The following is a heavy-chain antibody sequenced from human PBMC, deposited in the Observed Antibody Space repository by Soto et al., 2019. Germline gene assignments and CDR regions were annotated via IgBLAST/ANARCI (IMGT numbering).Heavy chain of an antibody. CDR3: ARKVPAAPLTYYYGMDV. CDR2: IYYSGST. Sequence: QLQLQESGPGLVKPSETLSLTCTVSGGSISSSSYYWGWIRQPPGKGLEWIGSIYYSGSTYYNPSLKSRVTISVDTSKNQFSLKLSSVTAADTAVYYCARKVPAAPLTYYYGMDVWGQGTTVTVSS. V-gene: IGHV4-39*01. CDR1: GGSISSSSYY. J-gene: IGHJ6*02. D-gene: IGHD2-2*01.